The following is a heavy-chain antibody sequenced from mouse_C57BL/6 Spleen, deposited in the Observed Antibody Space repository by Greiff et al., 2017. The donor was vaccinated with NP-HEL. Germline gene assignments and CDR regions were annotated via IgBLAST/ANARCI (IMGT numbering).Heavy chain of an antibody. CDR2: IDPSDSYT. CDR1: GYTFTSYW. CDR3: ARGSYYVFAY. J-gene: IGHJ3*01. V-gene: IGHV1-59*01. Sequence: QVQLQQPGAELVRPGTSVKLSCKASGYTFTSYWMHWVKQRPGQGLEWIGVIDPSDSYTNYNQKFKGKATLTVDTSSSTAYMQLSSLTSEDSAVYYCARGSYYVFAYWGQGTLVTVSA. D-gene: IGHD1-1*01.